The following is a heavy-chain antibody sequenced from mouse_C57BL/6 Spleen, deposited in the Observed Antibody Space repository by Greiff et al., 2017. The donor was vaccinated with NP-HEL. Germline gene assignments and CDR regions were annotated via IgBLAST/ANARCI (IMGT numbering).Heavy chain of an antibody. CDR1: GFTFSDYG. Sequence: VQRVESGGGLVKPGGSLKLSCAATGFTFSDYGMHWVRQAPEKGLEWVAYISSGSSTIYYAATVKGRFTISRDNAKNTLFLQMTSLRSEDTAMYYCAREVDGYYYFDYWGQGTTLTVSS. CDR2: ISSGSSTI. D-gene: IGHD2-3*01. J-gene: IGHJ2*01. V-gene: IGHV5-17*01. CDR3: AREVDGYYYFDY.